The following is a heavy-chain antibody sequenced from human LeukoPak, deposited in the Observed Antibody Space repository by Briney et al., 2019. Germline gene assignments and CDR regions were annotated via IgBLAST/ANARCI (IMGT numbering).Heavy chain of an antibody. Sequence: TSETLSLTCTVSGGSIYSYYWSWLRQPQGKGLVWIGYIYYSGSTNYNPSLKSRVTISVDTSKNQFSLKLSSVTAADTAVYYCARGSIAAAGPKVGSYYLDYWGQGTLVTVSS. J-gene: IGHJ4*02. V-gene: IGHV4-59*01. CDR1: GGSIYSYY. D-gene: IGHD6-13*01. CDR2: IYYSGST. CDR3: ARGSIAAAGPKVGSYYLDY.